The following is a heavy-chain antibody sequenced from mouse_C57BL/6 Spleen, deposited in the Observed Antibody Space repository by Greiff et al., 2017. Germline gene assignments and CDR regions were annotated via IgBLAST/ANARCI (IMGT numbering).Heavy chain of an antibody. V-gene: IGHV1-59*01. Sequence: QVQLKQPGAELVRPGTSVKLSCKASGYTFTSYWMHWVKQRPGQGLEWIGVIDPSDSYTNYNQKFKGKATLTVDTSSSTAYMQLSSLTSEDSAVYYCARNYDGYYDAMDYWGQGTSVTVSS. D-gene: IGHD2-3*01. CDR2: IDPSDSYT. CDR1: GYTFTSYW. CDR3: ARNYDGYYDAMDY. J-gene: IGHJ4*01.